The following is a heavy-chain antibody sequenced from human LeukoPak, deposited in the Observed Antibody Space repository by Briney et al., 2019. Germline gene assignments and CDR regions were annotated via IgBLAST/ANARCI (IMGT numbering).Heavy chain of an antibody. CDR2: IRDSGSNT. Sequence: GGSLRLSCAASGFTFSSYAMSWVRQAPGKGLEWVSSIRDSGSNTHYAHSVKGRFTTSRDTTKNWLFLQMNSMRAEDTGIYYCAKYGPQDSGSSHFDYWGQGGLVTVSS. J-gene: IGHJ4*02. D-gene: IGHD1-26*01. V-gene: IGHV3-23*01. CDR1: GFTFSSYA. CDR3: AKYGPQDSGSSHFDY.